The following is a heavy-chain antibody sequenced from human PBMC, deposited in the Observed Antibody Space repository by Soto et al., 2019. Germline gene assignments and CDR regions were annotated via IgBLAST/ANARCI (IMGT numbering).Heavy chain of an antibody. CDR1: GFTFSSFC. J-gene: IGHJ4*02. CDR3: VKGEYYYDGSAYYPFDY. V-gene: IGHV3-30*18. D-gene: IGHD3-22*01. Sequence: SLRLSCAASGFTFSSFCMHWVRQAPDKGLQWVAVISYDGSDKYYADSVKGRFTISRDNSKNTAYLQMSSLRPEDTAVYYCVKGEYYYDGSAYYPFDYWGQGRMVTVSS. CDR2: ISYDGSDK.